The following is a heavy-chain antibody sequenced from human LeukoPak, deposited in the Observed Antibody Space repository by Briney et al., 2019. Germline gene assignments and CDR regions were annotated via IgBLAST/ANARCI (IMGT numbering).Heavy chain of an antibody. J-gene: IGHJ4*02. Sequence: ASVKVSCKASGYTFTSYDINWVRQATGQGLEWMGWMNPNSGNTGYAQKFQGRVTMTRNTSISTAYMELSSLRSEDTAVYYCAAAIEEWDPFDYWGQGTLVTVSS. CDR1: GYTFTSYD. V-gene: IGHV1-8*01. CDR3: AAAIEEWDPFDY. D-gene: IGHD1-26*01. CDR2: MNPNSGNT.